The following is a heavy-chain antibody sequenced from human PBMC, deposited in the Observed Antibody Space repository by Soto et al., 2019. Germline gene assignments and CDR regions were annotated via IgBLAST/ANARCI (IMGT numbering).Heavy chain of an antibody. CDR1: GFTFSSYA. CDR3: ARRGGDSSGYYYSAFDI. CDR2: ISGSGGST. J-gene: IGHJ3*02. Sequence: GGSLRLSCAASGFTFSSYAMSWVRQAPGKGLEWVSAISGSGGSTYYADSVKGRFTISRDNSKNTLYLQMNSLRAEDTAVYYCARRGGDSSGYYYSAFDIWGQGTMVT. V-gene: IGHV3-23*01. D-gene: IGHD3-22*01.